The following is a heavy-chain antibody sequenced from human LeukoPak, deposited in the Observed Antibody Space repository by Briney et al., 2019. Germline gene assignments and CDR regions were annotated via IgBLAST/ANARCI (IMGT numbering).Heavy chain of an antibody. Sequence: GGSLRLSCAASGFTFSSYSMNWVRQAPGKGLEWVSSISSSSSYIYYADSAKGRFTISRDNAKNSLYLQMNSLGAEDTAVYYCARDGEQQLVADYWGQGTLVTVSS. CDR3: ARDGEQQLVADY. V-gene: IGHV3-21*01. D-gene: IGHD6-13*01. CDR1: GFTFSSYS. J-gene: IGHJ4*02. CDR2: ISSSSSYI.